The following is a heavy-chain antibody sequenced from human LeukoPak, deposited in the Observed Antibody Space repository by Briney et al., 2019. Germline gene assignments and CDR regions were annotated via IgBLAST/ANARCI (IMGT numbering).Heavy chain of an antibody. J-gene: IGHJ4*02. V-gene: IGHV3-53*01. CDR1: GFTVSSNY. CDR3: AREEKTSVTFDY. CDR2: IYSGGST. D-gene: IGHD3-10*01. Sequence: GGSLRLSCAASGFTVSSNYMSWVRQAPGKGLEWVSVIYSGGSTYYADSVKGRFTISRDNAKNTLYLQMNSLRAEDTAVYYCAREEKTSVTFDYWGQGTLVTVSS.